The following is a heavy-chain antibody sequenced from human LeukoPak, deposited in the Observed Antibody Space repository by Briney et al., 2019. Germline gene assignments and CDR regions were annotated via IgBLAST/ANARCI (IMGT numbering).Heavy chain of an antibody. Sequence: GGSLRLSCAASGFTFSSYAMSWVRQAPGKGLEWVSGIIISGDRYHADSVKGRFTISRDNSKNTLYLQMNSLRAEDTAVYYCAKGVGMWFGDYGALLDYWGQGTRVTVSS. J-gene: IGHJ4*02. V-gene: IGHV3-23*01. D-gene: IGHD4-17*01. CDR3: AKGVGMWFGDYGALLDY. CDR1: GFTFSSYA. CDR2: IIISGDR.